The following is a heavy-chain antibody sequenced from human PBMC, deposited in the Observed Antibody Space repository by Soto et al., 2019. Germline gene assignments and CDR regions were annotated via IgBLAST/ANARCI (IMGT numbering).Heavy chain of an antibody. CDR2: IYYSGST. Sequence: QVQLQESGPGLVKPSQTLSLTCTVSGGSISSGGYYWSWIRQHPGKGLEWIGYIYYSGSTYYNPSLKSRVTISVDTSKNHFSLKLSSVTAADTAVYYCARANTIFGVVIGRDDAFDIWGQGTMVTVSS. J-gene: IGHJ3*02. CDR1: GGSISSGGYY. V-gene: IGHV4-31*03. CDR3: ARANTIFGVVIGRDDAFDI. D-gene: IGHD3-3*01.